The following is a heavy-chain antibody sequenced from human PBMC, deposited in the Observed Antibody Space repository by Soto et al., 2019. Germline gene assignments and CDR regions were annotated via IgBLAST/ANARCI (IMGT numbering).Heavy chain of an antibody. CDR1: GYSFTSYW. Sequence: GESLMISCKGSGYSFTSYWIGWVRQMPGKGLEWMGIIYPGDSDTRYSPSFQGQVTISADKSISTAYLQWSSLKASDTAMYYCARCIGYYGSGSYLEGAFDIWGQGTMVTVSS. CDR3: ARCIGYYGSGSYLEGAFDI. CDR2: IYPGDSDT. D-gene: IGHD3-10*01. J-gene: IGHJ3*02. V-gene: IGHV5-51*01.